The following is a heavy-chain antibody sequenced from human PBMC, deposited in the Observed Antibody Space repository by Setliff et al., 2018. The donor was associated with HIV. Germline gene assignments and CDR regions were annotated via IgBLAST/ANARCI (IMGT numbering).Heavy chain of an antibody. Sequence: ASVKVSCKASGYTFSSYGISWVRQAPGQGLEWMGWISAYNGNTNYAQKLQGRVTMTTDTSTSTAYMELSSLRSEDTAVYYCARGYASGSGSYYYDFWGQGTLVTVSS. CDR1: GYTFSSYG. CDR3: ARGYASGSGSYYYDF. J-gene: IGHJ4*02. D-gene: IGHD2-15*01. V-gene: IGHV1-18*01. CDR2: ISAYNGNT.